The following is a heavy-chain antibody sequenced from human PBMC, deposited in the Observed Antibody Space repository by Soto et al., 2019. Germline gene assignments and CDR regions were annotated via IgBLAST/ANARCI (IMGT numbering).Heavy chain of an antibody. D-gene: IGHD2-2*02. CDR2: ISYDGSNK. V-gene: IGHV3-30*18. J-gene: IGHJ4*02. CDR1: GFTFSSYG. CDR3: AKDIVVVPAAIQLVAFYGDYNY. Sequence: QVQLVESGGGVVQPGRSLRLSCAASGFTFSSYGMHWVRQAPGKGLEWVAVISYDGSNKYYADSVKGRFTISRDNSKNTLYLQMHSLRAEDTAVYYCAKDIVVVPAAIQLVAFYGDYNYWGQGTLVTVSS.